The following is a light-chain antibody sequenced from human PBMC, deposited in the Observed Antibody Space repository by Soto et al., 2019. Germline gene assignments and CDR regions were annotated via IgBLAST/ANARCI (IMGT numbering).Light chain of an antibody. Sequence: DIQMTQSPSSLSASVGDRVTITCRANQDISYYLAWYQQKQGKVPKLLIYAASTLQAGVQSRFSGSGSVTDFTLTISSLQPEDIAKYYGQTYHSAPRTVGQGNKVDIK. CDR2: AAS. CDR3: QTYHSAPRT. V-gene: IGKV1-27*01. CDR1: QDISYY. J-gene: IGKJ1*01.